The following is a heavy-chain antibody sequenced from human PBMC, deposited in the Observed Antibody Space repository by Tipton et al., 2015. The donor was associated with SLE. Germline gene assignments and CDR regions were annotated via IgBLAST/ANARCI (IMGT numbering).Heavy chain of an antibody. Sequence: TLSLTCAVYGGSFSGYYWSWIRQPPGKGLEWIGEINHSGSTNYNPSLKSRVTISVDTSKNQFSLKLSSVTAADTAMYYCARGGNMLRVADFDYWGQGTLATVSS. V-gene: IGHV4-34*01. J-gene: IGHJ4*02. CDR1: GGSFSGYY. CDR3: ARGGNMLRVADFDY. CDR2: INHSGST. D-gene: IGHD6-19*01.